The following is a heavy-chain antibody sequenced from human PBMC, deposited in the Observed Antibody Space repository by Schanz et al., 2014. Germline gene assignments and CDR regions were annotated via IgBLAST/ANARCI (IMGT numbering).Heavy chain of an antibody. Sequence: QVQLVESGGGVVQPGGSLRLSCAASGFTFSDYYMSWIRQAPGKGLEWLSYISTTGAIIYYADSVQGRFTISRDNAKNSLYLQMNSLRAEDTAVYYCARGAVTLSYFDYWGQGTLITVSS. D-gene: IGHD4-17*01. CDR2: ISTTGAII. CDR3: ARGAVTLSYFDY. J-gene: IGHJ4*02. V-gene: IGHV3-11*01. CDR1: GFTFSDYY.